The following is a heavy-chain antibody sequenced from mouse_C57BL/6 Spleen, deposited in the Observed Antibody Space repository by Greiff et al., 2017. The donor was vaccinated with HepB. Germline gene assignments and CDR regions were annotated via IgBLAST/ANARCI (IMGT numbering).Heavy chain of an antibody. J-gene: IGHJ4*01. V-gene: IGHV6-3*01. CDR3: TGEGFYYAMDY. Sequence: DVMLVESGGGLVQPGGSMKLSCVASGFTFSNYWMNWVRQSPEKGLEWVAQIRLKSDNYATHYAESVKGRFTISRDDSKSSVYLQMNNLRAEDTGIYYCTGEGFYYAMDYWGQGTSVTVSS. CDR2: IRLKSDNYAT. CDR1: GFTFSNYW.